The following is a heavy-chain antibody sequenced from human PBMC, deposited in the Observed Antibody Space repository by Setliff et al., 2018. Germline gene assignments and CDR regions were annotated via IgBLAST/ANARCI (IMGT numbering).Heavy chain of an antibody. CDR3: ARALLWFGEGMDV. J-gene: IGHJ6*03. Sequence: SETLSLTCTVSGGSISSGGYYWSWIRQHPGKGLEWIGYIYYSGSTYYNPSLKSRVTISVDTSKNQFSLKLSSVTAADTAVYYCARALLWFGEGMDVWGKGTTVTVSS. CDR2: IYYSGST. CDR1: GGSISSGGYY. V-gene: IGHV4-31*03. D-gene: IGHD3-10*01.